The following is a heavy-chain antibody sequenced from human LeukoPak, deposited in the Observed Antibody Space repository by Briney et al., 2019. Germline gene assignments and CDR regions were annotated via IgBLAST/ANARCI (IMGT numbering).Heavy chain of an antibody. Sequence: GGSLRLSCAASGLTVSSNCMSWVRQAPGKGLEWVGRIKSKTDGGTTDYAAPVKGRFTISRDDSKNTLYLQMNSLKTEDTAVYYCTTDSTILDYYYYMDVWGKGTTVTVSS. D-gene: IGHD4/OR15-4a*01. CDR1: GLTVSSNC. V-gene: IGHV3-15*01. J-gene: IGHJ6*03. CDR2: IKSKTDGGTT. CDR3: TTDSTILDYYYYMDV.